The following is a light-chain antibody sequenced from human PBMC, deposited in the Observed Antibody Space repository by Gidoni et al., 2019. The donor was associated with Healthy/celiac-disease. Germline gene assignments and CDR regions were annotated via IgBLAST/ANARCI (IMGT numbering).Light chain of an antibody. V-gene: IGKV3-11*01. J-gene: IGKJ4*01. Sequence: EIVLTQSPATLSLSPGERATLSCRASQSVSSYLAWYQQTPGQAPRLLIYDASNRATGIPARFSGSGSGTDFTLTISSLEPEDFAVYYCQQRSNWPLTFGRRDQGGDQT. CDR3: QQRSNWPLT. CDR1: QSVSSY. CDR2: DAS.